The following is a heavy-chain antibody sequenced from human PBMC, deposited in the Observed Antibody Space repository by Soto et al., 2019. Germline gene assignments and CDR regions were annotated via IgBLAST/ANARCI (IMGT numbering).Heavy chain of an antibody. Sequence: LSLTCAVSGGSISSGGYSWSWIRQPPGKGLEWIAYIYHSGSTDYNPSLKSRVTISVDRSKNQFSLKLSSVTAADTAVYYCARVPSPWGQGTLVTVSS. CDR1: GGSISSGGYS. CDR3: ARVPSP. J-gene: IGHJ5*02. CDR2: IYHSGST. V-gene: IGHV4-30-2*01.